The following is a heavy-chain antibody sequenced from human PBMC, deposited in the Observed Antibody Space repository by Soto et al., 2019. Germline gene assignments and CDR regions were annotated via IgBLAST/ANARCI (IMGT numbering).Heavy chain of an antibody. D-gene: IGHD6-6*01. Sequence: GGSLRLSCAASGFTFSSYGMHWVRQAPGKGLEWVAVIWYDGSNKYYADSVKGRFTISRDNSKNTLYLQMNSLRAEDTAVYYCARDPKAVELEYSSSPPDYWGQGTLVTVSS. CDR2: IWYDGSNK. CDR1: GFTFSSYG. CDR3: ARDPKAVELEYSSSPPDY. J-gene: IGHJ4*02. V-gene: IGHV3-33*01.